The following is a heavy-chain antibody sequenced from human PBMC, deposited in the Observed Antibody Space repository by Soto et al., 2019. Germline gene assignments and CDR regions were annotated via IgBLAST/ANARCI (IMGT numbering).Heavy chain of an antibody. J-gene: IGHJ3*02. V-gene: IGHV3-33*01. D-gene: IGHD3-16*02. CDR2: IWYDGSNK. CDR1: GFTFSSYG. CDR3: ARDRSHYVWGSYRGENDAFDI. Sequence: GGSLRLSCAASGFTFSSYGMHWVRQAPGKGLEWVAVIWYDGSNKYYADSVKGRFTISRDNSKNTLYLQMNSLRAEDTAVYYCARDRSHYVWGSYRGENDAFDIWGQGTMVTVSS.